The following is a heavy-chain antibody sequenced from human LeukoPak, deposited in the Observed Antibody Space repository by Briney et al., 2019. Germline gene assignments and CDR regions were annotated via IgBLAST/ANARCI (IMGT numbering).Heavy chain of an antibody. CDR2: ISYDGSNK. CDR3: AKALYGDYGGFDY. Sequence: GRSLRLSCAASGFTFSSYGMHWVRQAPGKGLEWVAVISYDGSNKYYADSVKGRFTISRDNSKNTLYLQMNSLRAEDTAVYYCAKALYGDYGGFDYWGQGTLVTVSS. D-gene: IGHD4-17*01. V-gene: IGHV3-30*18. CDR1: GFTFSSYG. J-gene: IGHJ4*02.